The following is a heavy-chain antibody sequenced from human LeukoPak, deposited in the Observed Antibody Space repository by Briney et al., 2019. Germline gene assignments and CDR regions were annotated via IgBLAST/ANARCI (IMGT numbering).Heavy chain of an antibody. CDR2: IYYSGST. D-gene: IGHD6-13*01. Sequence: PSETLSLTCTVSGGSISGYYWSWIRQPPGKGLEWIGYIYYSGSTNYNPSLKSRVTISVDTSKNQFSLKLSSVTAADTAAYYCARETVSSWLSYGMDVWGQGTTVTVSS. V-gene: IGHV4-59*01. CDR1: GGSISGYY. J-gene: IGHJ6*02. CDR3: ARETVSSWLSYGMDV.